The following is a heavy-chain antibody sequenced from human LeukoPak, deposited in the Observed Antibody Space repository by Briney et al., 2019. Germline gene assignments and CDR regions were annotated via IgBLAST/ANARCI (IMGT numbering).Heavy chain of an antibody. D-gene: IGHD3-10*01. J-gene: IGHJ4*02. CDR1: GFTFDDYA. CDR2: ISWNSGSI. CDR3: AKESVWFSGIDY. V-gene: IGHV3-9*01. Sequence: GRSLRLSCAASGFTFDDYAMHWVRQAPGKGLEWVSGISWNSGSIGYADSVKGRFTISRDNAKNSLYLQMNSLRAEDTALYYCAKESVWFSGIDYWGQGNLVTVS.